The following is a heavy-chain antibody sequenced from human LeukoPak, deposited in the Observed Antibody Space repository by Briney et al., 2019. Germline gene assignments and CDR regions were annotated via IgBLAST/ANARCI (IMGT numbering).Heavy chain of an antibody. CDR2: IYHNGGS. CDR3: ARSVYDWNSRYYMDV. Sequence: SETLSLTCSVSGDSIHSYYWNSIRQPPGKGLEWIGYIYHNGGSSYNPSLMSRVIFSIHTSNKNYSLQLPSATTADPAADYCARSVYDWNSRYYMDVWGEGTTVTVS. CDR1: GDSIHSYY. D-gene: IGHD1-20*01. J-gene: IGHJ6*03. V-gene: IGHV4-59*12.